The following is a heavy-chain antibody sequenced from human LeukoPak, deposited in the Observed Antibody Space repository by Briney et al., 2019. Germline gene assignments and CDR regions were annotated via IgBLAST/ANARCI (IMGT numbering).Heavy chain of an antibody. CDR3: AREDQWLTH. D-gene: IGHD6-19*01. J-gene: IGHJ4*02. CDR1: GYTFTTYY. CDR2: INPSSGST. V-gene: IGHV1-46*01. Sequence: ASVKVSCKASGYTFTTYYMHWVRQAPGQGLEWMGIINPSSGSTSYAQKFQGRVTMTRDTSTNTIYMELSSLRSEDTAVYYCAREDQWLTHWGQGTLVTVSS.